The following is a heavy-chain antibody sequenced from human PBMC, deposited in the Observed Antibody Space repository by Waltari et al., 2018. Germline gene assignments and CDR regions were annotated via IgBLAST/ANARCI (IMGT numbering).Heavy chain of an antibody. CDR2: ISSSISYN. D-gene: IGHD1-26*01. J-gene: IGHJ6*02. Sequence: EVQLVESGGGLVKPGGSLRLPCAASGFTFSSYSMNWGRQATGQGLEWVSSISSSISYNSYADSVKGRFTISRDNAKNSLYLQMNSLRAEDTAVYYCARLLVGATTVYYYGMDVWGQGTTVTVSS. V-gene: IGHV3-21*01. CDR1: GFTFSSYS. CDR3: ARLLVGATTVYYYGMDV.